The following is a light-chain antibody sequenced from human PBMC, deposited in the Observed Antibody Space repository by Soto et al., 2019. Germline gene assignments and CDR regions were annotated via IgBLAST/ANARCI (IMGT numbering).Light chain of an antibody. CDR2: GAA. J-gene: IGKJ5*01. CDR1: QSVFSS. Sequence: EIVMTQSPATLSVSPGERATLSCRASQSVFSSLAWYQQKPGQAPRLLIYGAATRATGIPARFSGSGSGTDFTLTISSLEPEDFAVYYCQQRSNWPSITFGQGTRLEIK. CDR3: QQRSNWPSIT. V-gene: IGKV3-11*01.